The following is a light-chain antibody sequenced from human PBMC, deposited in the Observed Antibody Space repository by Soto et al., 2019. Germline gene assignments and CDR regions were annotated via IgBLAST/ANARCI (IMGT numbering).Light chain of an antibody. J-gene: IGLJ7*01. Sequence: SYELTQPPSMSVAPAQTARITCGGNNIGRKAVHWYQQKPGQAPVLVVHDDSDRPSGISERFSGSNSGNTATLTISRVEAGDEADYYCQVWDSSDHPYVFGSGTQLTVL. CDR1: NIGRKA. CDR3: QVWDSSDHPYV. CDR2: DDS. V-gene: IGLV3-21*02.